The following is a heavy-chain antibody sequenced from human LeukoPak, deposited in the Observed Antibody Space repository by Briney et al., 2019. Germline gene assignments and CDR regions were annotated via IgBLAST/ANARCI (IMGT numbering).Heavy chain of an antibody. D-gene: IGHD2-21*02. CDR2: IYSGGST. CDR3: ARDPPGAYCGGDCYP. V-gene: IGHV3-53*01. J-gene: IGHJ5*02. Sequence: GSLRLSCAASGFTVSSNYMSWVRQAPGKGLEWVSVIYSGGSTYYADSVKGRFTISRDNSKNTLYLQMNSLRAEDTAVYYCARDPPGAYCGGDCYPWGQGTLVTVSS. CDR1: GFTVSSNY.